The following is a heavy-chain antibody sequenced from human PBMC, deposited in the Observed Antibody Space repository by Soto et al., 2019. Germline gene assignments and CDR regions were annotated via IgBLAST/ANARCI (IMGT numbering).Heavy chain of an antibody. V-gene: IGHV3-74*03. CDR2: LSSDGFGA. Sequence: GGSLRLSCAASGFSLSPYWMHWVRQVPGRGLEWVARLSSDGFGAAYADSVKGRSSISRDIARNTLSLQMNSLRADDTAVYYCARDLGGPDYWGRGTSVTVSS. J-gene: IGHJ4*02. CDR3: ARDLGGPDY. D-gene: IGHD3-16*01. CDR1: GFSLSPYW.